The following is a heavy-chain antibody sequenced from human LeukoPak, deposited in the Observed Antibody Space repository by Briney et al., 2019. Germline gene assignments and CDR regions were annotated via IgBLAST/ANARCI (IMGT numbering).Heavy chain of an antibody. Sequence: PGESLKISCEGSGYSFTSYWISWVRQMPGKGLEWMGKIDPGDSHTTYSPSFLGHVTISVDKSINTAYLQWSSLNASDTATYYCGTIYSNAVDHWGQGTLVIVSS. J-gene: IGHJ4*02. CDR2: IDPGDSHT. V-gene: IGHV5-10-1*01. D-gene: IGHD2/OR15-2a*01. CDR3: GTIYSNAVDH. CDR1: GYSFTSYW.